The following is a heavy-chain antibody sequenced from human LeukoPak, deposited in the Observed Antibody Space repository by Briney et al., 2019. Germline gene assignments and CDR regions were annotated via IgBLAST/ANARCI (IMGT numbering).Heavy chain of an antibody. CDR3: ARAHPGRIAVAGYYYYYYMDV. D-gene: IGHD6-19*01. J-gene: IGHJ6*03. CDR2: INHSGST. CDR1: GGSFSGYY. V-gene: IGHV4-34*01. Sequence: SETLSLTCAVYGGSFSGYYWSWIRQPPGKGLEWIGEINHSGSTNYNPSLKSRVTISVDTSKNQFSLKLSSVTAADTAVYYCARAHPGRIAVAGYYYYYYMDVWGKGTTVTVSS.